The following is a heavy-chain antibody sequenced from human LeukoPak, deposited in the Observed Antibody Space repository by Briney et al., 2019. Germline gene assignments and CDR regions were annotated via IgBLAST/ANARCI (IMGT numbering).Heavy chain of an antibody. Sequence: ASVKVSCKVSGYTLTELSMHWVRQAPGKGLEWMGGFDPEDGETIYAQKFQGRVTMTEDTSTDTAYMELSSLRSEDTAVYYCATLRRPLKPEPGIAVAGHWFDPWGQGTLVTVSS. D-gene: IGHD6-19*01. CDR3: ATLRRPLKPEPGIAVAGHWFDP. CDR2: FDPEDGET. V-gene: IGHV1-24*01. CDR1: GYTLTELS. J-gene: IGHJ5*02.